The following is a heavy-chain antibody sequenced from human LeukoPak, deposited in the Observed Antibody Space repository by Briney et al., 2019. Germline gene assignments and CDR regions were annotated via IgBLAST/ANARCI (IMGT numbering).Heavy chain of an antibody. CDR1: AFTFSNYA. J-gene: IGHJ3*02. Sequence: GGSLRLSCAASAFTFSNYAMNWVRQAPGKGLEWVSLITGTGASTYYADSVKGRFTISRDNSRSTLFLLMNSLRAEDTAVYYCAKETYYDASGYYLEGALDIWGQGTVVTVSS. CDR2: ITGTGAST. V-gene: IGHV3-23*01. D-gene: IGHD3-22*01. CDR3: AKETYYDASGYYLEGALDI.